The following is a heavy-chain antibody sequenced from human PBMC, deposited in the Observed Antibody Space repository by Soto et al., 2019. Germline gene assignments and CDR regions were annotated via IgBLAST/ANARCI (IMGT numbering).Heavy chain of an antibody. J-gene: IGHJ5*02. CDR3: ARGPNYYNSARGWFDP. V-gene: IGHV4-30-4*01. CDR1: GGSIRSGDYY. D-gene: IGHD3-10*01. CDR2: IYYSGST. Sequence: QVQLQESGPGLVKPSQTLSLTCTVSGGSIRSGDYYWSWIRQPPGKGLEWIGYIYYSGSTYYNPSLKSRVTISVDTSKNQFPLKISSVTAADTAVYYCARGPNYYNSARGWFDPWGQGTLVTVSS.